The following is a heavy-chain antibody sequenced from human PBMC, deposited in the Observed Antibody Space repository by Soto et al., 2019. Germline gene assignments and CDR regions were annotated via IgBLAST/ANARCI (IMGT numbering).Heavy chain of an antibody. Sequence: GESLKISCKGSGYSFTSYWISWVRQMPGKGLEWMGRIDPSDSYTNYSPSFQGHVTISADKSISTAYLQWSSLKASDTAMYYCARQGQYSDSSGYRDAFDIWGQGTMVNVSS. CDR1: GYSFTSYW. D-gene: IGHD3-22*01. CDR2: IDPSDSYT. J-gene: IGHJ3*02. V-gene: IGHV5-10-1*01. CDR3: ARQGQYSDSSGYRDAFDI.